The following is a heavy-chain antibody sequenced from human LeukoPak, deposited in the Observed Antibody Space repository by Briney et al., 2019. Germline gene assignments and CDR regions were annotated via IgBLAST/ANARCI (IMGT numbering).Heavy chain of an antibody. J-gene: IGHJ4*02. Sequence: GGSLRLSCAASGFTFSSYAMSWVRQAPGKGLEWVSAISGSGGSTYYADSVKGRFTISRDNSKNTLYLQMNSLRAEDTAAYYCASPYSSSWYPDYWGQGTLVTVSS. CDR2: ISGSGGST. CDR3: ASPYSSSWYPDY. CDR1: GFTFSSYA. V-gene: IGHV3-23*01. D-gene: IGHD6-13*01.